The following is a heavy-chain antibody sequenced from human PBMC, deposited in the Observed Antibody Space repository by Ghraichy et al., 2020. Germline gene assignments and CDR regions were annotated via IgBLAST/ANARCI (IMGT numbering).Heavy chain of an antibody. D-gene: IGHD2-21*02. V-gene: IGHV3-48*01. CDR1: GFAFSSYS. Sequence: GGSLRLSCAASGFAFSSYSLNWVRQAPGKGLEWLSYIGSSTSPIYYADSVKGRFTISRDNAKNSLYLQMNNLRAEDSAVYYCARTRGDGAGDYWGQGTLVIVSS. J-gene: IGHJ4*02. CDR2: IGSSTSPI. CDR3: ARTRGDGAGDY.